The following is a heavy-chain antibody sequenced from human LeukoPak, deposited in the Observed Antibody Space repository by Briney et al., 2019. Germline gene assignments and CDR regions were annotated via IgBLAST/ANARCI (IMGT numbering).Heavy chain of an antibody. Sequence: GGSLRLSCAASGFTFSIYEINWVRQAPGKGLEWLSHISTSGSSVHYADSVKGRFTISRDNSKNTLSLQMNSLRAEDTAVYYCARGHRSGWYYYYYMDVWGKGTTVTISS. D-gene: IGHD6-19*01. CDR1: GFTFSIYE. V-gene: IGHV3-48*03. CDR2: ISTSGSSV. J-gene: IGHJ6*03. CDR3: ARGHRSGWYYYYYMDV.